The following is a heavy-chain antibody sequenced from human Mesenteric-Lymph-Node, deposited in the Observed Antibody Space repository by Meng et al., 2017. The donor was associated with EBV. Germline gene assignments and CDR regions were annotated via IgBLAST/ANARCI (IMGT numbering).Heavy chain of an antibody. Sequence: QRQRRGSGPGLVKPSETLSPTCTVSGGSISSSSSYWGWIRQPPGKGLEWIGSIYYSGSTYYNPSLKSRVTISVDTSKNQFSLKLSSVTAADTAVYYCARTPGPVAVPFDYWGQGTLVTASS. V-gene: IGHV4-39*01. CDR3: ARTPGPVAVPFDY. CDR2: IYYSGST. J-gene: IGHJ4*02. D-gene: IGHD6-19*01. CDR1: GGSISSSSSY.